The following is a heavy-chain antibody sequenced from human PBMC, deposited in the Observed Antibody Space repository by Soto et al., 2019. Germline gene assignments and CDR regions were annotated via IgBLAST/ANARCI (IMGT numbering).Heavy chain of an antibody. Sequence: PSETLSLTCTLSGGSVRAPDWWNWVRQSPDKGLEWIAEVHISGHSNYNPSLRSRVSVSIDSSKNQFYLNLNSVTAADTAIYYCARVRQGCPAKNCYFDPWGQGNQVTVSS. J-gene: IGHJ5*01. CDR3: ARVRQGCPAKNCYFDP. V-gene: IGHV4-4*02. CDR2: VHISGHS. D-gene: IGHD2-15*01. CDR1: GGSVRAPDW.